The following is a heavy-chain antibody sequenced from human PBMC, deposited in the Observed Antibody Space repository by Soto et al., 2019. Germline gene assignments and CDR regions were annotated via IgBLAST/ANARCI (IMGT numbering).Heavy chain of an antibody. CDR1: GYTFTSYA. CDR2: INAGNGNT. Sequence: ASVKVSCKASGYTFTSYAMHWVRQAPGQRLEWMGWINAGNGNTKYSQKFQGRVTITRDTSASTAYMELSSLRSEDMAVYYCARASYDILTGYYRSYYYYGMDVWGQGTTVTVSS. J-gene: IGHJ6*02. CDR3: ARASYDILTGYYRSYYYYGMDV. D-gene: IGHD3-9*01. V-gene: IGHV1-3*01.